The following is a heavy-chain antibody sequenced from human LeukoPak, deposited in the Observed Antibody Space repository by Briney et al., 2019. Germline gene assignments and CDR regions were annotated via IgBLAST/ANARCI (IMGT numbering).Heavy chain of an antibody. Sequence: ETLSLTCTVSGGSISSYYWSWIRQAPGKGLEWVAIIKQDGSEKYYVDSVKGRFTISRDNAKNSLYLQMSSLRADDTAVYYCARDRGSYWGQGTLVTVYS. J-gene: IGHJ4*02. CDR3: ARDRGSY. CDR1: GGSISSYY. V-gene: IGHV3-7*01. D-gene: IGHD3-10*01. CDR2: IKQDGSEK.